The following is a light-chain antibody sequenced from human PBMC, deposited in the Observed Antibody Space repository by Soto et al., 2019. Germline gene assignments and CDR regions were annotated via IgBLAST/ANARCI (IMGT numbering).Light chain of an antibody. V-gene: IGLV2-14*01. J-gene: IGLJ2*01. CDR3: SSYTSSSTLAV. CDR2: DVN. CDR1: SSDVGGYNY. Sequence: QSALTQPASVSGPPGQSITISCTGTSSDVGGYNYVSWYQQDPGKAPKLMIYDVNNRPSGVSNRFSGSKSGNTASLTISGLQAEDEAYYYCSSYTSSSTLAVFGGGTKLTVL.